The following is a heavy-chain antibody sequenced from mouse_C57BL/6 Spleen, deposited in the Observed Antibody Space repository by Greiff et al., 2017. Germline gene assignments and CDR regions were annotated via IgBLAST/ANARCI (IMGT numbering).Heavy chain of an antibody. CDR1: GFTFSDYG. V-gene: IGHV5-15*01. J-gene: IGHJ4*01. D-gene: IGHD1-1*01. Sequence: EVKLVESGGGLVQPGGSLKLSCAASGFTFSDYGMAWVRQAPRKGPEWVAFISNLAYSIYYADTVTGRFTISRENAQNTLYLEMSSLRSEDTAMYYCARHSQYYGSTPLSMDYWGQGTSVTVSS. CDR3: ARHSQYYGSTPLSMDY. CDR2: ISNLAYSI.